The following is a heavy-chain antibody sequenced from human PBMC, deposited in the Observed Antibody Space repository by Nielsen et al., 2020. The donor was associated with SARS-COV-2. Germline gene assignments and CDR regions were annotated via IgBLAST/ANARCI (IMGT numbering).Heavy chain of an antibody. CDR3: ARDHSEYSSSGYIDV. V-gene: IGHV4-59*01. CDR1: GGSISSYY. J-gene: IGHJ6*03. Sequence: GSLRLSCTVSGGSISSYYWSWIRQPPGKGLEWIGYIYYSGSTNYNPSLKSRVTISVDTSKNQFSLKLSSVTAAATAVYYCARDHSEYSSSGYIDVWGKGTTVTVSS. D-gene: IGHD6-6*01. CDR2: IYYSGST.